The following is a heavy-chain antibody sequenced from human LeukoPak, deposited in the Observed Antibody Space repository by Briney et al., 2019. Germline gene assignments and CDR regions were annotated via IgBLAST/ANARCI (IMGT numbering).Heavy chain of an antibody. CDR2: IYTSGST. V-gene: IGHV4-4*07. CDR3: ARQQSGNWNNVGLDY. Sequence: SETLSLTCTVSGGSISSYYWSWIRQPAGKGLEWIGRIYTSGSTNYNPSLKSPVTISVDTSKNQFSLKLSSVTAADTAVYYCARQQSGNWNNVGLDYWGQGTLVTVSS. J-gene: IGHJ4*02. CDR1: GGSISSYY. D-gene: IGHD1/OR15-1a*01.